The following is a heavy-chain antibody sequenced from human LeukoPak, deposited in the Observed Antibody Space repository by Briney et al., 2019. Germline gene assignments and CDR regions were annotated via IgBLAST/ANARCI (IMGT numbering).Heavy chain of an antibody. D-gene: IGHD5-12*01. CDR1: GFTLGDYA. CDR2: IRSKTYGGTT. CDR3: TRGLEGYTAYDDY. V-gene: IGHV3-49*04. J-gene: IGHJ4*02. Sequence: PARTLRLSCTGSGFTLGDYAMSWVRQAPGQGPEGVCFIRSKTYGGTTKFAASVKGRFTISRDDSKNMAYLQMNCLSIEDTAVYYCTRGLEGYTAYDDYWGQGNLVTVSS.